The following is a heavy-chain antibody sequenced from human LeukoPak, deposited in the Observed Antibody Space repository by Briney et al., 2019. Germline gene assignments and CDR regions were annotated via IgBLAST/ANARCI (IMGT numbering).Heavy chain of an antibody. CDR1: GGSISSGSYY. V-gene: IGHV4-61*09. J-gene: IGHJ4*02. CDR2: IYLSEST. D-gene: IGHD3-10*01. Sequence: SETLSLTCTVSGGSISSGSYYWSWIRQPAGKGLEWIGHIYLSESTKYNPSLKSRVTISVDTSKNQFSLKLSSVTAADTAVYYCARGEGWDGSGSYYDDYWGQGTLVTVSS. CDR3: ARGEGWDGSGSYYDDY.